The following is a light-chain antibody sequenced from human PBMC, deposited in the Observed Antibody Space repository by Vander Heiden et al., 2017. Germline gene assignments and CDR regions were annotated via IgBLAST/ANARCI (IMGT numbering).Light chain of an antibody. CDR3: LQDESYPLT. V-gene: IGKV1-6*01. CDR1: QDISND. Sequence: AIQMTQSHSFLSASVGARVTIPCRASQDISNDLGWYQQKPGQAPKLLIYGASSLESGVPSRFSGSGSGTDFTLNISSLQPEDVGTYYCLQDESYPLTFGGGTKVEIK. J-gene: IGKJ4*01. CDR2: GAS.